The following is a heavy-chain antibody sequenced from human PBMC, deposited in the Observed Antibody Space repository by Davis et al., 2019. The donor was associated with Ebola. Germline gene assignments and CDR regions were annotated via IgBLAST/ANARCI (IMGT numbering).Heavy chain of an antibody. Sequence: GESLKISCAASGFTFSDYYMSWIRQAPGKGLEWVSYISSSSSYTNYADSVKGRFTISRDNAKNSLYLQMNSLRAEDTAVYYCARHGIYCSSTSCYTWGSFDYWGQGTLVTVSS. CDR2: ISSSSSYT. CDR1: GFTFSDYY. CDR3: ARHGIYCSSTSCYTWGSFDY. J-gene: IGHJ4*02. V-gene: IGHV3-11*06. D-gene: IGHD2-2*02.